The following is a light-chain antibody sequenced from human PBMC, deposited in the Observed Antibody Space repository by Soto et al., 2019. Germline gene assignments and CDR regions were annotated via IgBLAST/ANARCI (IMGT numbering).Light chain of an antibody. CDR1: QTLNNY. J-gene: IGKJ4*01. Sequence: TPSPLSISLPTADRVTITCRASQTLNNYLTWFQQKPGKAPKVLIYAASTLQSGVPSRFSGSGSGAEFTLTISSLQPEDFATYYCQQSFSPRLTFGGGTKVDTK. CDR2: AAS. CDR3: QQSFSPRLT. V-gene: IGKV1-39*01.